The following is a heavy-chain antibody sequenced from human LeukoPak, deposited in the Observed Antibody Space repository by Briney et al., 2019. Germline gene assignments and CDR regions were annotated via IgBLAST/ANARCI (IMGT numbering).Heavy chain of an antibody. D-gene: IGHD3-10*01. V-gene: IGHV3-73*01. CDR3: TRGEHLPHRLGETSWFGPVYYYYYMDV. Sequence: GGSLRLSCAASGFTFSGSAMHWVRQASGKGLEWVGRIRSKANSYATAYAASVKGRFTISRDDSKNTAYLQMNSLKTEDTAVYYCTRGEHLPHRLGETSWFGPVYYYYYMDVWGKGTTVTVSS. CDR2: IRSKANSYAT. CDR1: GFTFSGSA. J-gene: IGHJ6*03.